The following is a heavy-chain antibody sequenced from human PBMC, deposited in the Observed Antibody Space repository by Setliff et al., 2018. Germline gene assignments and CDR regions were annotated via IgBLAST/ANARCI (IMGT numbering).Heavy chain of an antibody. CDR3: ARERMYYNFWSGYSDY. J-gene: IGHJ4*02. D-gene: IGHD3-3*01. V-gene: IGHV4-39*07. CDR1: GGSISSSSYY. Sequence: PSETLSLTCTVSGGSISSSSYYWGWIRQPPGKGLEWIGSTYYSGSTYYNPSLKSRVTISVDTSKNPFSLKLSSVTAADTAVYYCARERMYYNFWSGYSDYWGQGTLVTVSS. CDR2: TYYSGST.